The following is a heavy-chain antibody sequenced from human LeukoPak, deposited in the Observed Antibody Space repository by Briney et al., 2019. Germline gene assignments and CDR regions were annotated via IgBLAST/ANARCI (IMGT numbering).Heavy chain of an antibody. D-gene: IGHD2-2*02. J-gene: IGHJ4*02. CDR3: ARGPPYIVVVPAAIDFDY. V-gene: IGHV3-33*01. Sequence: RGSLRLSCAASGFTLTSYGMHWVRQAPGKGLEWVAVIWYDGSNKYYADSVKGRFTIARDNSKNTLYLQMTSLRAEYTAVYYCARGPPYIVVVPAAIDFDYWGQGTLVTVSS. CDR1: GFTLTSYG. CDR2: IWYDGSNK.